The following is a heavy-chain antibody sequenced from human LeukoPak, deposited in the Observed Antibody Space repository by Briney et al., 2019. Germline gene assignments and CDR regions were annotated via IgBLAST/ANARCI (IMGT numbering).Heavy chain of an antibody. Sequence: SQTLSLTCTVSGGSISSGGYYWSWIRQPPGKGLEWIGEINHSGSTNYNPSLKSRVTISVDTSKNQFSLKLSSVTAADTAVYYCARGPPLYCSGGSCYRANDYWGQGTLVTVSS. V-gene: IGHV4-30-2*01. CDR2: INHSGST. J-gene: IGHJ4*02. CDR3: ARGPPLYCSGGSCYRANDY. D-gene: IGHD2-15*01. CDR1: GGSISSGGYY.